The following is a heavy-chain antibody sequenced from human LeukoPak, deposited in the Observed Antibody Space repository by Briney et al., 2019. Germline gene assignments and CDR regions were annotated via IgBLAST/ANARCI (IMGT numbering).Heavy chain of an antibody. CDR2: IHYSGST. V-gene: IGHV4-59*01. J-gene: IGHJ4*02. CDR3: AGYGSGSYWD. Sequence: SETLSLTCTVSGGSISSYYWSWIRQPPGKGLEWIGYIHYSGSTNYNPSLKSRVTISVDTSKNQFSLKLSSVTAADTAVYYCAGYGSGSYWDWGQGTLATVSS. CDR1: GGSISSYY. D-gene: IGHD3-10*01.